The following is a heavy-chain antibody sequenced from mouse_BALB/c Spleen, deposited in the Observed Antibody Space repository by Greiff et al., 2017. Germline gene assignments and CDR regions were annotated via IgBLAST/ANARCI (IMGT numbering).Heavy chain of an antibody. V-gene: IGHV2-6-7*01. Sequence: VKLMESGPGLVAPSQSLSITCTVSGFSLTGYGVNWVRQPPGKGLEWLGMIWGDGSTDYNSALKSRLSISKDNSKSQVFLKMNSLQTDDTARYYCARDHYYGSSWFAYWGQGTLVTVSA. D-gene: IGHD1-2*01. CDR3: ARDHYYGSSWFAY. J-gene: IGHJ3*01. CDR1: GFSLTGYG. CDR2: IWGDGST.